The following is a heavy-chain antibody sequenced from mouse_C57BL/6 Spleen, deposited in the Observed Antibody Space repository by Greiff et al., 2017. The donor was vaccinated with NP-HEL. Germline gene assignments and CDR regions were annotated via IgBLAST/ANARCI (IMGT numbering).Heavy chain of an antibody. CDR3: TRGHDGYYAMDY. CDR2: ISSGGDYI. V-gene: IGHV5-9-1*02. Sequence: EVKLMESGEGLVKPGGSLKLSCAASGFTFSSYAMSWVRQTPEQRLEWVAYISSGGDYIYYADTVKGRFTISRDNARNTLYLQMSSLKSEDTAMYYCTRGHDGYYAMDYWGQGTSVTVSS. J-gene: IGHJ4*01. D-gene: IGHD2-3*01. CDR1: GFTFSSYA.